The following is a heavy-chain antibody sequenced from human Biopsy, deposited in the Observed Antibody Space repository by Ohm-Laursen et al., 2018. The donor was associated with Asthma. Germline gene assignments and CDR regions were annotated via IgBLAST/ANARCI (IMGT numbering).Heavy chain of an antibody. V-gene: IGHV3-53*01. Sequence: SLRLSCAASGSAVSRDHMFWVRQAPGKGLEWVSVIYSGGTSHTADSVRGRFTIPRDYSKNTLYLQMHSLRAEDTAVYYCARGDSSNWSHYYFDYWGQGTLVTVSS. CDR1: GSAVSRDH. CDR3: ARGDSSNWSHYYFDY. J-gene: IGHJ4*02. D-gene: IGHD3-22*01. CDR2: IYSGGTS.